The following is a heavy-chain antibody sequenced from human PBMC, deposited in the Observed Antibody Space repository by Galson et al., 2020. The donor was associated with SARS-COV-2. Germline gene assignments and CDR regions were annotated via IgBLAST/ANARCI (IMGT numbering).Heavy chain of an antibody. Sequence: SETLSLTCTVSGYSISSAYFWGWIRRPPGKGLQWIGSLYHSGGTYYNPSPQSRVTISVDTSKNQFSLRLSTVTAADTAVYYCAREFQGGYYDTSGGPLGWEFDLWGRGTLVTVSS. CDR1: GYSISSAYF. V-gene: IGHV4-38-2*02. J-gene: IGHJ2*01. D-gene: IGHD3-22*01. CDR2: LYHSGGT. CDR3: AREFQGGYYDTSGGPLGWEFDL.